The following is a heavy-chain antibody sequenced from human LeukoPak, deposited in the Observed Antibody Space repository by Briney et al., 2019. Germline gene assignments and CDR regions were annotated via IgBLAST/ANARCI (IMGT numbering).Heavy chain of an antibody. D-gene: IGHD5-18*01. CDR2: ISSSSSHT. CDR1: GFTFSDYY. V-gene: IGHV3-11*05. Sequence: PGGSLQLSCAASGFTFSDYYMSWIRQAPGKGLEWVSYISSSSSHTNYADPVKGRFTISRDNAKNSLFLQMNSLRAEDTAVYYCARGQLWHDYWGQGTLVTVSS. CDR3: ARGQLWHDY. J-gene: IGHJ4*02.